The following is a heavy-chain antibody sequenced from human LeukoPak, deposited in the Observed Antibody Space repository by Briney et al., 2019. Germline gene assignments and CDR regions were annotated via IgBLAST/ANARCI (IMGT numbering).Heavy chain of an antibody. CDR3: AREYGSGSYYNVVWFDP. J-gene: IGHJ5*02. D-gene: IGHD3-10*01. V-gene: IGHV1-8*01. Sequence: ASVTVSCKASGYTFTSYDINWVRQAAGQGVEWMGWMNPNSGNTGYAKKFQGRATMTRNTSISTAYMELSSLRSEDTAVYYCAREYGSGSYYNVVWFDPWGQGTLVTVSS. CDR2: MNPNSGNT. CDR1: GYTFTSYD.